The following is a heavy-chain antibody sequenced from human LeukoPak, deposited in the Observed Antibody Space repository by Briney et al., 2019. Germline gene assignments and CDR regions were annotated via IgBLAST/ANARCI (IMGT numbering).Heavy chain of an antibody. D-gene: IGHD2-15*01. J-gene: IGHJ4*02. CDR2: TFYRSKWYN. CDR1: GDGVSSNTAA. Sequence: SQTLSLTCAISGDGVSSNTAAWNWIRQSPSGGLEWLGRTFYRSKWYNGYAVSVKSRITINPDTSKNQFSLQLNSVTPEDTAVYFCARDGWPAFDYWGQGTLVTVSS. CDR3: ARDGWPAFDY. V-gene: IGHV6-1*01.